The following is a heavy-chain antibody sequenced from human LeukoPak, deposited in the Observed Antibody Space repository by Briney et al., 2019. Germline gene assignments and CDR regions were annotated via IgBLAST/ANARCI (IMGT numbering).Heavy chain of an antibody. V-gene: IGHV3-30-3*01. CDR3: ARGYSSSWYSDY. Sequence: PGRSLRLSCAASGFTFSSNAMHWVRQAPGEGLDWVALISYDGSDGYYADSVKGRFTISRDNSKNTLYLQMNSLRAEDTAVYYCARGYSSSWYSDYWGQGTLVTVSS. CDR2: ISYDGSDG. D-gene: IGHD6-13*01. J-gene: IGHJ4*02. CDR1: GFTFSSNA.